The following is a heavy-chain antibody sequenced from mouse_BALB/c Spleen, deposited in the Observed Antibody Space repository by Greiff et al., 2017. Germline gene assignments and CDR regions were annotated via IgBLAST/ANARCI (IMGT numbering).Heavy chain of an antibody. D-gene: IGHD1-1*01. Sequence: EVQRVESGGGLVQPGGSLKLSCAASGFTFSSYTMSWVRQTPEKRLEWVAYISNGGGSTYYPDTVKGRFTISRDNAKNTLYLQMSSLKSEDTAMYYCARREIYYYGSSYGYAMDYWGQGTSVTVSS. V-gene: IGHV5-12-2*01. CDR1: GFTFSSYT. CDR2: ISNGGGST. J-gene: IGHJ4*01. CDR3: ARREIYYYGSSYGYAMDY.